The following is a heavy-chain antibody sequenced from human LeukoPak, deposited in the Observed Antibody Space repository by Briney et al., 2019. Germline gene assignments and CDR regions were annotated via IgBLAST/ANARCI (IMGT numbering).Heavy chain of an antibody. CDR2: ISGSGGST. J-gene: IGHJ4*02. Sequence: GGSLRLSCAASGVTFSTHAMSWVRQAPGRGLEWVSAISGSGGSTYYADSVKGRFTISRDSSKNTLYVQMNSLRAEDTAVYYCAKRGSGTSVFEYWGQGTLVTVSS. CDR3: AKRGSGTSVFEY. V-gene: IGHV3-23*01. D-gene: IGHD1-1*01. CDR1: GVTFSTHA.